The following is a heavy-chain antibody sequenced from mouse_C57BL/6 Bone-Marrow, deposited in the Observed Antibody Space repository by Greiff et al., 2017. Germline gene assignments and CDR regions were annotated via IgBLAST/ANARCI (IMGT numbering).Heavy chain of an antibody. CDR3: ARGVWYCDRWNAMDY. D-gene: IGHD2-10*02. Sequence: VQLQQSGAELARPGASVKLSCKASGYTFTSSGISWVKQRTGQGLEWIGEIYPRSGNTYYNEKFKGKATLTADKSSSTAYMELRSLTSEDSAVYFCARGVWYCDRWNAMDYWGQGTSVTVSS. CDR2: IYPRSGNT. J-gene: IGHJ4*01. V-gene: IGHV1-81*01. CDR1: GYTFTSSG.